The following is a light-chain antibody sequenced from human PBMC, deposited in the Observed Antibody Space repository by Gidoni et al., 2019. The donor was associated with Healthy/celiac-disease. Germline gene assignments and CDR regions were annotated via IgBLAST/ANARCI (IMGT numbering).Light chain of an antibody. CDR2: GAS. CDR3: QQYNNWPPLFT. CDR1: QSVSSN. V-gene: IGKV3-15*01. Sequence: EIVMTQSPATLSVSPGERATLSCRASQSVSSNLAWYQQKPGQAPRLLIYGASTRATGIPARCSGSGSGTEFTLTISSLQSEDFAVYYCQQYNNWPPLFTFXPXTKVDIK. J-gene: IGKJ3*01.